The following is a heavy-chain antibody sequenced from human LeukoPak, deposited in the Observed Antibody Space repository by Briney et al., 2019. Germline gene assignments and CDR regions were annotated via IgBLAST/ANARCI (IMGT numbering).Heavy chain of an antibody. CDR3: VRDGRGYCSSSSVCYSWFDP. D-gene: IGHD2-2*01. Sequence: TSETLSLTCTVSGGSVNSYYWSWIRQPAGKGLEWIGRIYTSGTTNYNPSLKSRVSMSVDTSKNQFSLKLSSLTAADTAVYYCVRDGRGYCSSSSVCYSWFDPWGQGTLVGVSS. CDR2: IYTSGTT. CDR1: GGSVNSYY. J-gene: IGHJ5*02. V-gene: IGHV4-4*07.